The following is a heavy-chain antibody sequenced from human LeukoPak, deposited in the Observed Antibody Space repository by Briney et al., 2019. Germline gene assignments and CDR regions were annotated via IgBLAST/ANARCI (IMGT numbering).Heavy chain of an antibody. V-gene: IGHV1-46*01. J-gene: IGHJ4*02. CDR2: INPSGGST. Sequence: ASVKVSCKASGYTFTSYYMHWVRQAPGQGLVWMGIINPSGGSTSYAQKFQDRVTMTRDTSTSTVYMELSSLRSEDTAVYYCARERFTGSSWQLYYFDYWGQGTLVTVSS. CDR3: ARERFTGSSWQLYYFDY. D-gene: IGHD6-13*01. CDR1: GYTFTSYY.